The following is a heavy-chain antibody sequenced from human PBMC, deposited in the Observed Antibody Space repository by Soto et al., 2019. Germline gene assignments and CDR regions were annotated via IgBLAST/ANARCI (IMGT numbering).Heavy chain of an antibody. Sequence: VGSLRLSCAASGFTFSDHYMDWVRQAPGKGLEWVGRIRNKANSYTTEYAASVKGRFSISRDDSKNSLYLQMYSLKTEDTAVYYCARGGYCSYTSCHSDYYGMDVWGQGTTVTVSS. J-gene: IGHJ6*02. D-gene: IGHD2-2*02. CDR1: GFTFSDHY. V-gene: IGHV3-72*01. CDR3: ARGGYCSYTSCHSDYYGMDV. CDR2: IRNKANSYTT.